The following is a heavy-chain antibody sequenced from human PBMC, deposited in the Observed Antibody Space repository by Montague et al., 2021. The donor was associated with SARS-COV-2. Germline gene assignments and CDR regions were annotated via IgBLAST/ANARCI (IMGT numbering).Heavy chain of an antibody. D-gene: IGHD2-8*01. J-gene: IGHJ6*02. CDR1: GFAFNNYD. Sequence: SLRLSCAASGFAFNNYDMAWVRQSPRTGLEWVSGVSSAGGDTHYGDSVKGRFTIFRDKPRNTLYLQMTSLRVDDTAVYFCAKAAKFCINGLCSAYFYGLDVWGQGTSVTVSS. V-gene: IGHV3-23*01. CDR2: VSSAGGDT. CDR3: AKAAKFCINGLCSAYFYGLDV.